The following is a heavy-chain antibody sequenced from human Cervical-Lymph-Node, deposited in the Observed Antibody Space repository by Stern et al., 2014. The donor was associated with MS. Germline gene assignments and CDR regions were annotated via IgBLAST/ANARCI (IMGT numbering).Heavy chain of an antibody. Sequence: EDQLVESGGGLVQPGGSLKLSCAASGFTFSGSAMHWVRQASGKGLEWVGRIRSKANSYATAYAASVKGRFNMSRDDSKNTAYLQMNSPKTEDTAVYYCCTSTTVTTNYWGQGTLVTVSS. J-gene: IGHJ4*02. CDR1: GFTFSGSA. CDR2: IRSKANSYAT. CDR3: CTSTTVTTNY. D-gene: IGHD4-17*01. V-gene: IGHV3-73*01.